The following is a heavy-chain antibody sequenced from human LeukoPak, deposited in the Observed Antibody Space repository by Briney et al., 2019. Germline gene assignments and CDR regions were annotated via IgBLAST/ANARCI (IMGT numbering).Heavy chain of an antibody. D-gene: IGHD4-17*01. V-gene: IGHV1-8*01. CDR1: GYTFTSYD. CDR2: MNPNSGNT. CDR3: ARGLDYGETYDY. Sequence: ASVKVSCKASGYTFTSYDFNWVRQATGQGLEWMGWMNPNSGNTGYAQKFQGRVTMTRNTSISTAYMELSSLRSEDTAVYYCARGLDYGETYDYWGQGTLVTVSS. J-gene: IGHJ4*02.